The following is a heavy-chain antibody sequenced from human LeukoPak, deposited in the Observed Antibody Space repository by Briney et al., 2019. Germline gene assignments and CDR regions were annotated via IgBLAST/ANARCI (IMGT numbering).Heavy chain of an antibody. CDR3: AREGEGSYYHWFDP. V-gene: IGHV1-2*02. D-gene: IGHD3-10*01. CDR1: GYTFTGYY. J-gene: IGHJ5*02. CDR2: TNPNSGGT. Sequence: ASVKVSCKASGYTFTGYYMHWVRQAPGQGLEWMGWTNPNSGGTNYAQKFQGRVTMTRDTSISTVYMELSRLRSDDTAVYYCAREGEGSYYHWFDPWGQGTLVTVSS.